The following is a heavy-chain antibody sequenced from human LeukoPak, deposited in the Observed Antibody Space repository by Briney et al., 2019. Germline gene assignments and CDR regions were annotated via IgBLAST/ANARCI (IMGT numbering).Heavy chain of an antibody. Sequence: PGGSLRLSCAASGFTFDDYAMHWVRQAPGKCLEWVSGISWNSGSIGYADSVKGRFTISRDNAKNSLYLQMNSLRAEDTALYYCAKSRILAFYFDYWGQGTLVTVSS. CDR3: AKSRILAFYFDY. J-gene: IGHJ4*02. V-gene: IGHV3-9*01. D-gene: IGHD2-15*01. CDR1: GFTFDDYA. CDR2: ISWNSGSI.